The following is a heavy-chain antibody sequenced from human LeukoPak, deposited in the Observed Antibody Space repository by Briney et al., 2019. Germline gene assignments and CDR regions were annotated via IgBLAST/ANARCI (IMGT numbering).Heavy chain of an antibody. CDR3: ARVPGYS. D-gene: IGHD6-13*01. J-gene: IGHJ4*02. CDR2: IYSGGAT. V-gene: IGHV3-53*01. CDR1: GFDVGRNY. Sequence: GGSLRLSCAASGFDVGRNYMTWVRQAPGKGLEWVSFIYSGGATYYADSVRGRFTISRDSSKNTLYLQMNSLRVEDTAVYYCARVPGYSWGQGTLVTVSS.